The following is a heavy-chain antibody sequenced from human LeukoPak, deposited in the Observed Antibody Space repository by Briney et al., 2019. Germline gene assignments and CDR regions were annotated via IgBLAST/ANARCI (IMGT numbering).Heavy chain of an antibody. Sequence: SETLSLTCTVSGGSISSGGYYWSWIRQHPGKGLEWIGYIYYSGSTYYNPSLKSRVTISVDTSKNQFSLKLSSVTAADTAVYYCAKDAQAYCSSTSCYSFDIWGQGTMVTVSS. CDR1: GGSISSGGYY. CDR2: IYYSGST. V-gene: IGHV4-31*03. J-gene: IGHJ3*02. D-gene: IGHD2-2*01. CDR3: AKDAQAYCSSTSCYSFDI.